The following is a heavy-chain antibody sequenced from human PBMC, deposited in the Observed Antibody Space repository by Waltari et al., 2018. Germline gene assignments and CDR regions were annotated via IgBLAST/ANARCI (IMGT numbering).Heavy chain of an antibody. CDR1: GDTLTELS. CDR2: FYPEDGEI. D-gene: IGHD2-2*02. J-gene: IGHJ5*02. CDR3: ATTTAVVLPAAIPVWFDP. Sequence: QVQLVHPGAAVKKPGASVNVSCKVSGDTLTELSMYWVRQAPGKGLEWMGGFYPEDGEILYAQKFQGRVTITEDTSTDTAYMELSSLRSEDTAVYYCATTTAVVLPAAIPVWFDPWGQGTLVTVSS. V-gene: IGHV1-24*01.